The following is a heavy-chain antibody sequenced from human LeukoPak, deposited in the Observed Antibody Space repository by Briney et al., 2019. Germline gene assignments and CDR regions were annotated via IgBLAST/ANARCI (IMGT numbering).Heavy chain of an antibody. Sequence: SVKVSCKASGGTFSSCAISWVRQAPGQGLEWMGRIIPIFGTANYAQKFQGRVTITTDESTSTAYMELSSLRSEDTAVYYCARETISSSYSYMDVWGKGTTVTVSS. CDR1: GGTFSSCA. J-gene: IGHJ6*03. CDR3: ARETISSSYSYMDV. D-gene: IGHD6-6*01. V-gene: IGHV1-69*05. CDR2: IIPIFGTA.